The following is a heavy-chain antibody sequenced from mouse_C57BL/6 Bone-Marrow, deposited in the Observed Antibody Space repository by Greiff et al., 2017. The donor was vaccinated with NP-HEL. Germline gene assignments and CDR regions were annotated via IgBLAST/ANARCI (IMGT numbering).Heavy chain of an antibody. Sequence: VQLQQSGPELVKPGASVKISCKASGYSFTGYYMHWVKQSSEKSLEWIGEINPSTGGTSYNQKFKGKATLTVDKSSSTAYMQLKSLTSEDSAVYYCARMYFNVWGTETTVTVSS. J-gene: IGHJ1*03. CDR1: GYSFTGYY. CDR3: ARMYFNV. CDR2: INPSTGGT. V-gene: IGHV1-43*01.